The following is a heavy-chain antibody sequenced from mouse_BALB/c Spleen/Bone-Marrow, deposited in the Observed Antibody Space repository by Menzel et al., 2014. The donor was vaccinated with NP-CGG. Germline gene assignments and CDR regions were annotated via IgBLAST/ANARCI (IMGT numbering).Heavy chain of an antibody. CDR3: ARSGSNFGRFFDV. J-gene: IGHJ1*01. V-gene: IGHV1-74*01. Sequence: QVQLQQSGAELVRPGASVNLSCKASGYTFTSYWMNWVMQRPEQGLEWIGRIDPYDSEAHYNQKFKDKAILTVDKSSSTAYMQLISLTSEDPAVYHCARSGSNFGRFFDVWGAGTTVTVSS. CDR1: GYTFTSYW. CDR2: IDPYDSEA. D-gene: IGHD2-5*01.